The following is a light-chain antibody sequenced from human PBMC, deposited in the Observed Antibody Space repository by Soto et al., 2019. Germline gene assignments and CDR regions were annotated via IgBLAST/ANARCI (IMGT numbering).Light chain of an antibody. CDR2: DAS. J-gene: IGKJ4*01. CDR1: QSVSSY. V-gene: IGKV3-11*01. Sequence: EIVLTQSPATLSLSPGERATLSCRASQSVSSYLAWYQQKPGQAPRLLIYDASNRATGIPARFSGSGSGTDFTLTISSLEPEGFAVYYCQQRSKWPALTFGGGTKVEIK. CDR3: QQRSKWPALT.